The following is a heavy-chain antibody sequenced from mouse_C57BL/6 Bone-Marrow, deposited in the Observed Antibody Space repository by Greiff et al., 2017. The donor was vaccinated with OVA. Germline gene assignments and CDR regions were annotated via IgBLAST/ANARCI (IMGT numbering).Heavy chain of an antibody. CDR3: AREYSNYVAWFAY. Sequence: VQLQQPGAELVKPGASVKLSCKASGYTFTSYWMQWVKQRPGQGLEWIGEIDPSDSYTNYNQKFKGKATLTVDPSSSTAYMQLSSLTSEDSAVYYCAREYSNYVAWFAYWGQGTLVTVSA. J-gene: IGHJ3*01. V-gene: IGHV1-50*01. CDR1: GYTFTSYW. CDR2: IDPSDSYT. D-gene: IGHD2-5*01.